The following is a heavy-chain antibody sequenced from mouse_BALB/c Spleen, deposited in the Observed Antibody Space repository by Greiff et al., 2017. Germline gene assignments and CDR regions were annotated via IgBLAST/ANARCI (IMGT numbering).Heavy chain of an antibody. Sequence: EVQLVESGGGLVKPGGSLKLSCAASGFTFSSYAMSWVRQTPEKRLEWVATISSGGSYTYYPDSVKGRFTISRDNAKNTLYLQMSSLRSEDTAMYYCARQGARTDYAMDYWGQGASVTVSS. CDR2: ISSGGSYT. CDR3: ARQGARTDYAMDY. J-gene: IGHJ4*01. CDR1: GFTFSSYA. V-gene: IGHV5-9-3*01.